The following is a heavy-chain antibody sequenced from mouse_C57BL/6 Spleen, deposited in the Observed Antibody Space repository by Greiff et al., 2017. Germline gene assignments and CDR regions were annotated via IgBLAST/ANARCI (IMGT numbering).Heavy chain of an antibody. CDR2: ISYDGSN. D-gene: IGHD2-4*01. V-gene: IGHV3-6*01. J-gene: IGHJ1*03. Sequence: EVKLQESGPGLVKPSQSLSLTCSVTGYSITSGYYWNWIRQFPGNKLEWMGYISYDGSNNYNPSLKNRISITRDTSKNQFFLKLNSVTTEDTATYYCARDYDYDRDWYFDVWGTGTTVTVSS. CDR1: GYSITSGYY. CDR3: ARDYDYDRDWYFDV.